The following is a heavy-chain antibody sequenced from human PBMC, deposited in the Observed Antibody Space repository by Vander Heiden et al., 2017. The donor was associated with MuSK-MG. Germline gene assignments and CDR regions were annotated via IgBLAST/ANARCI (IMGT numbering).Heavy chain of an antibody. CDR3: AKDTLYYDYVWGSFDY. CDR1: AFPFSSYA. J-gene: IGHJ4*02. D-gene: IGHD3-16*01. CDR2: ISGSGGST. Sequence: ELRLLESGGGLVRLGGSWSLPCAPSAFPFSSYAMSWVRQAPGKGLEWVSAISGSGGSTYYADSVKGRFTISRDNSKNTLYLQMNSLRAEDTAVYYCAKDTLYYDYVWGSFDYWGQGTLVTVSS. V-gene: IGHV3-23*01.